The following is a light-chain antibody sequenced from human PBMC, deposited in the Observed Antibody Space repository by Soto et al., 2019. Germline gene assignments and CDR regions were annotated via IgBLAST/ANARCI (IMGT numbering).Light chain of an antibody. CDR3: SSYTTMNTVV. CDR2: EVT. V-gene: IGLV2-14*01. Sequence: QSALTQPASVSGSPGQSITISCTGSSSDIGAYNFVSWYQQYPGEAPKLLLYEVTTRPSEVSNRFSGSKSGSTASLTISGLQTGDEAHYYCSSYTTMNTVVFGGGTKLTVL. CDR1: SSDIGAYNF. J-gene: IGLJ2*01.